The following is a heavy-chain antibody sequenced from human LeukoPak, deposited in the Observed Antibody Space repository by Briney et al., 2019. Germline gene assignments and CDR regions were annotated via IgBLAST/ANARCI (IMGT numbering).Heavy chain of an antibody. CDR3: ARSEGFSSGWRYFQH. CDR2: ISYDGNNK. V-gene: IGHV3-30*03. J-gene: IGHJ1*01. Sequence: GGSLRLSCAASGFSFSSYGMHWVRQAPGKGLEWVAVISYDGNNKYYADSVKGRFTISRDNSKNTLYLQMNSLRDEDTAIYYCARSEGFSSGWRYFQHWGQGTLVSVSS. D-gene: IGHD6-19*01. CDR1: GFSFSSYG.